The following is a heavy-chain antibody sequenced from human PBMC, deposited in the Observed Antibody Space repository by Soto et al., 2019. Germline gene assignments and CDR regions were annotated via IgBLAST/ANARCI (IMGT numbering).Heavy chain of an antibody. J-gene: IGHJ4*02. Sequence: SLTPSPVAPGFSFYPHCIARGPQAPGKGLEWVSAIRSNTAITYYSDSMRGRFTISRVNSENTIFLQMNSLRVEDSAVYFCAKASGGGWPYYFDSWGQGTLVTVSS. V-gene: IGHV3-23*01. D-gene: IGHD2-15*01. CDR3: AKASGGGWPYYFDS. CDR2: IRSNTAIT. CDR1: GFSFYPHC.